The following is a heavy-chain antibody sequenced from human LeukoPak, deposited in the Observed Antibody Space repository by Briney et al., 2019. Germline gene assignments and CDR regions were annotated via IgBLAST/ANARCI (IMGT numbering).Heavy chain of an antibody. CDR2: IYASGST. CDR3: ARAWYSSGSNWFDP. Sequence: SETLSLTCTVSGGSISSSSYYWGWIRQPPGKGLEWIGRIYASGSTNYNPSLKSRVTMSVDTSKNQFSLKLSSVTAADTAVYYCARAWYSSGSNWFDPWGQGTLVTVSS. J-gene: IGHJ5*02. V-gene: IGHV4-39*07. D-gene: IGHD6-19*01. CDR1: GGSISSSSYY.